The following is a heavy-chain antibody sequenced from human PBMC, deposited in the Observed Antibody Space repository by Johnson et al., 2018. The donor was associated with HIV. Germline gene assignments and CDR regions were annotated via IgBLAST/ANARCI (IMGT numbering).Heavy chain of an antibody. CDR2: IGTAGDT. Sequence: EVQLVESGGGLVQPGGSLRLSCVASGFTFSNYDMHWVRQVTGEGLEWVSGIGTAGDTYYPGSVEGRFTISRENDKKSLYLQMNSLRAGDTAVYYCTRRRGGFDIWGQGTMVTVSS. CDR1: GFTFSNYD. J-gene: IGHJ3*02. CDR3: TRRRGGFDI. D-gene: IGHD2-15*01. V-gene: IGHV3-13*01.